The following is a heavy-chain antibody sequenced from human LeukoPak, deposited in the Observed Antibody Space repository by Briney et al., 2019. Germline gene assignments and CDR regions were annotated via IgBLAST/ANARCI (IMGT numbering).Heavy chain of an antibody. Sequence: PSETLSLTCAVYGGSFSGYYWSWIRQPPGKGLEWIGEINHSGSTNYNPSLTNRVTLSVATSKNQFSLKLSSVTAADTAVYYCARDSGGFDYWGQGTLVTVSS. J-gene: IGHJ4*02. CDR1: GGSFSGYY. V-gene: IGHV4-34*01. CDR3: ARDSGGFDY. CDR2: INHSGST. D-gene: IGHD2-15*01.